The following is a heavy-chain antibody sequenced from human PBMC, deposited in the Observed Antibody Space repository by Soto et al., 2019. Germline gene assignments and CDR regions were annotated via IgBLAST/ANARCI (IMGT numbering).Heavy chain of an antibody. J-gene: IGHJ4*02. CDR2: IRSKANSYAT. CDR1: GFAFSGSA. CDR3: TRMVLVPAAMNGDYFDY. Sequence: GGSLRLSCAASGFAFSGSAMHWVRQASGKGLEWVGRIRSKANSYATAYAASVKGRFTISRDDSKNTAYLQMNSLKTEDTAVYYCTRMVLVPAAMNGDYFDYWGQGT. V-gene: IGHV3-73*01. D-gene: IGHD2-2*01.